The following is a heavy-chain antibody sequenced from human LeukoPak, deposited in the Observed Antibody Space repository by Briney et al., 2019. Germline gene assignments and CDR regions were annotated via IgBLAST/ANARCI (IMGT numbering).Heavy chain of an antibody. CDR3: ARQIPRDAFDI. CDR2: IYYSGST. CDR1: GGSISSYY. D-gene: IGHD2-2*02. J-gene: IGHJ3*02. Sequence: PSETLSLTCTVSGGSISSYYWSWIRQPPGKGLEWIGYIYYSGSTNYNPSLKSRVTISVDTSKNQFSLKLSSVTAADTAVYYCARQIPRDAFDIWGQGTMVTVSS. V-gene: IGHV4-59*01.